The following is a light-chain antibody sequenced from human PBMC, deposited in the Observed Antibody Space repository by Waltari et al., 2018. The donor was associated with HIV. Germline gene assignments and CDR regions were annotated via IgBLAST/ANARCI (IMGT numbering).Light chain of an antibody. CDR3: QQYGTSPYT. Sequence: EIALTQSPGTLSFSPGESTSLTCRASQSVSSNYLAWYQHKPGQAPRLLIYGASSRATDIPDRFSGSGSGTDFTLTISRLEPEDSAVYCCQQYGTSPYTFGLGTKLEI. CDR2: GAS. CDR1: QSVSSNY. J-gene: IGKJ2*01. V-gene: IGKV3-20*01.